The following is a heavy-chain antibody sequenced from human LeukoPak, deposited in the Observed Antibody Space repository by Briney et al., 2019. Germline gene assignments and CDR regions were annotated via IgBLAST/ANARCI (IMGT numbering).Heavy chain of an antibody. CDR1: GGTFSSYA. CDR2: IIPIFGTA. CDR3: ATFRVYGDYGPSA. Sequence: SVKVSCKASGGTFSSYAISWVRQAPGQGLEWMGGIIPIFGTANYAQKFQGRVTITADESTSTAYMELSSLRSEDTAVYYCATFRVYGDYGPSAWGQGTLVTVSS. D-gene: IGHD4-17*01. J-gene: IGHJ4*02. V-gene: IGHV1-69*13.